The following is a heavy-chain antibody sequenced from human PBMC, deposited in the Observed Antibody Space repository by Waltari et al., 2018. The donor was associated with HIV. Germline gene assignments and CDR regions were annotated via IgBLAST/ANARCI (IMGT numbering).Heavy chain of an antibody. V-gene: IGHV3-23*01. D-gene: IGHD6-13*01. CDR1: GFTFSTYA. Sequence: EVQLLESGGGLVQPGGSLRLSCEASGFTFSTYAMSWVRQAPGEGLEWVAGISGVGTYIYYADSVKGRFTISRDNSKNTLYLQMNSLRAEDTAVYYCAKANLWYSVSWLGPWYFDYWGLGTLATVSS. CDR2: ISGVGTYI. J-gene: IGHJ4*02. CDR3: AKANLWYSVSWLGPWYFDY.